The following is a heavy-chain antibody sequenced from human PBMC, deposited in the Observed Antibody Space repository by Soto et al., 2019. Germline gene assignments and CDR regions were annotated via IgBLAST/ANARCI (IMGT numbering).Heavy chain of an antibody. Sequence: QVQLVESGGGVVQPGRSLRLSCAASGFTFSSYAMHWVRQAPGKGLEWVAVISYDGSNKYYADSVKGRFTISRDNSKNXLYLQMNSLRAEDTAVYYCARDPLWGTAMVLWYFDLWGRGTLVTDSS. V-gene: IGHV3-30-3*01. D-gene: IGHD5-18*01. CDR1: GFTFSSYA. CDR2: ISYDGSNK. CDR3: ARDPLWGTAMVLWYFDL. J-gene: IGHJ2*01.